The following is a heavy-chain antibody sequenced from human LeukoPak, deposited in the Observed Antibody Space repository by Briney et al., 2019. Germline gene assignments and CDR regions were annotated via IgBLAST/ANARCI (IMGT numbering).Heavy chain of an antibody. CDR1: GFTFSSYA. CDR3: ARGGGHGIRDGYENAFDI. Sequence: GGSLRLSCAASGFTFSSYAMHWVRQAPGKGLEWVAVISYDGSHKYYADSVKGRFTISRDNSKNTLYLQMNSLRAEDTAVYYCARGGGHGIRDGYENAFDIWGQGTMVTVSS. J-gene: IGHJ3*02. V-gene: IGHV3-30*01. CDR2: ISYDGSHK. D-gene: IGHD5-24*01.